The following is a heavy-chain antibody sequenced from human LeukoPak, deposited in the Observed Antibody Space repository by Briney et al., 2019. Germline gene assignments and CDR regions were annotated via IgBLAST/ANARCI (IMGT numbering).Heavy chain of an antibody. Sequence: GGSLRLSCAASGFTVSSNYMSWVRQAPGKGLEWVSVIYSGGSTYYAGSVKGRFTISRDNSKNTLYLQMNSLRAEDTAVYYCARLRQYSSGWGLFDYWGQGTLVTVS. CDR2: IYSGGST. J-gene: IGHJ4*02. D-gene: IGHD6-19*01. V-gene: IGHV3-66*04. CDR3: ARLRQYSSGWGLFDY. CDR1: GFTVSSNY.